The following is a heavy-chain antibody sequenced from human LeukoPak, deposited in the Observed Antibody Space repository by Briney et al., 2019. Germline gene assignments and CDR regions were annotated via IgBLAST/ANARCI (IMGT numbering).Heavy chain of an antibody. D-gene: IGHD3-10*01. J-gene: IGHJ4*02. CDR2: IYYSGST. CDR1: GGSISSSSYY. Sequence: SETLSLTCTVSGGSISSSSYYWGWIRQPPGKGLEWIGSIYYSGSTYYNPSLKSRVTISVDTSKNQFSLKLSSVTAADTAVYYCARVKVRGSFDYWGQGTLVTVSS. V-gene: IGHV4-39*07. CDR3: ARVKVRGSFDY.